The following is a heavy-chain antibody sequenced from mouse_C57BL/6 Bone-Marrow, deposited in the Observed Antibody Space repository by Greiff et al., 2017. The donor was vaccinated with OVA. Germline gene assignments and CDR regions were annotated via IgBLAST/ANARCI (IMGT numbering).Heavy chain of an antibody. CDR1: GFSLTSYG. CDR2: IWRGGST. V-gene: IGHV2-5*01. J-gene: IGHJ2*01. CDR3: AKNRGLRRGYYFDY. D-gene: IGHD2-2*01. Sequence: VQLQESGPGLVQPSQSLSITCTVSGFSLTSYGVHWVRQSPGKGLEWLGVIWRGGSTDYNAAFMSRLSITKDNSKSQVFFKMNSLQADDTAIYYCAKNRGLRRGYYFDYWGQGTTLTVSS.